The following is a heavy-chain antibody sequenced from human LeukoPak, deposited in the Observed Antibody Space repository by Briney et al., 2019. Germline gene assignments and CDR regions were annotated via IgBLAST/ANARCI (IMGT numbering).Heavy chain of an antibody. D-gene: IGHD2-15*01. CDR1: GGSISSSNW. CDR2: IYHSGST. V-gene: IGHV4-4*02. Sequence: PSETLSLTCAVSGGSISSSNWWSWVRQPPGKGLEWIGEIYHSGSTNYNPSLKSRVTISVDKSKNHFSLKLSSVSAADTAVYYCARGSRGTVVVAASAFDIWGQGTFLTVSS. CDR3: ARGSRGTVVVAASAFDI. J-gene: IGHJ3*02.